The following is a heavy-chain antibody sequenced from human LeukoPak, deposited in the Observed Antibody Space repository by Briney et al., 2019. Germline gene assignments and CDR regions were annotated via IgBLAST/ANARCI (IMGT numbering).Heavy chain of an antibody. V-gene: IGHV3-23*01. Sequence: GGSLRLSCAASGFTFSNYAMSWVRQAPGKGLEWVSVISGSGGSTNFADSVKGRFTSSRDNSKNTLYLQMHSLRVEDTAVYYCARDVVYWGQGTLVTVSS. CDR3: ARDVVY. J-gene: IGHJ4*02. CDR2: ISGSGGST. CDR1: GFTFSNYA.